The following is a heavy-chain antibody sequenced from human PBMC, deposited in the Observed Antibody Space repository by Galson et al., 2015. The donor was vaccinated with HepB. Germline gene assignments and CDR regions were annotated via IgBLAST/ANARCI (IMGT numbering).Heavy chain of an antibody. CDR3: ARHDSKRYSGSYNWFDP. J-gene: IGHJ5*02. D-gene: IGHD1-26*01. V-gene: IGHV1-18*01. CDR2: ISAYNGNT. Sequence: SVKVSCKASGYTFTSYGISWVRQAPGQGLEWMGWISAYNGNTNYAQKLQGRVTMTTDTSTSTAYMELRSLRSDDTAMYYCARHDSKRYSGSYNWFDPWGQGTLVTVSS. CDR1: GYTFTSYG.